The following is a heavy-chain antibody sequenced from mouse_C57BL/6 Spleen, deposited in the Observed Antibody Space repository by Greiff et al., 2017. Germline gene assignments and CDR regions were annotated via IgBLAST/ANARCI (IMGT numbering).Heavy chain of an antibody. J-gene: IGHJ1*03. D-gene: IGHD1-1*01. V-gene: IGHV1-39*01. CDR1: GYSFTDYN. Sequence: EVQLQQSGPALVKPGASVKISCKASGYSFTDYNMNWVKQSNGKSLEWIGVINANYGTTSYNQKFKGKATLTVDQSSSTAYMQLNSLTSEDSAVYYCAINWDYYGSSYKVWYFDVWGTGTTVTVSS. CDR3: AINWDYYGSSYKVWYFDV. CDR2: INANYGTT.